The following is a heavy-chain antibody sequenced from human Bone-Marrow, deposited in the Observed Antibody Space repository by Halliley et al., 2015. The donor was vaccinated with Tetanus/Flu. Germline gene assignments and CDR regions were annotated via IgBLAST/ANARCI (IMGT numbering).Heavy chain of an antibody. CDR1: GFTFSSYW. CDR3: ARDVTPVSGGNYFDAFDV. J-gene: IGHJ3*01. Sequence: SLRLSCAASGFTFSSYWMTWVRQAPGKGLEWLANINRDGSRTNYVDSMRGRLSVSRDNAKNSVSLQMNSLRVEDTAVYYCARDVTPVSGGNYFDAFDVWGQGTTVTVS. D-gene: IGHD2-15*01. V-gene: IGHV3-7*03. CDR2: INRDGSRT.